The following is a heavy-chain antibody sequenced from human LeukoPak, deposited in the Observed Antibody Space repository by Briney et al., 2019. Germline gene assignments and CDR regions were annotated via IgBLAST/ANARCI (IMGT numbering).Heavy chain of an antibody. CDR1: GFTVSSNY. CDR3: ARAEAAAVLFDY. J-gene: IGHJ4*02. Sequence: GGSLRLSCAASGFTVSSNYMSWVRQAPGKGLEWVSVIYSGGSTYYADSVKGRFTISRDNSKNTLCLQMNSLRAEDTAVYYCARAEAAAVLFDYWGQGTLVTVSS. CDR2: IYSGGST. V-gene: IGHV3-53*01. D-gene: IGHD6-13*01.